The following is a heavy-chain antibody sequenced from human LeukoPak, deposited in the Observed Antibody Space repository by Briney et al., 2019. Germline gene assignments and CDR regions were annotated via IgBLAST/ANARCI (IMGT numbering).Heavy chain of an antibody. V-gene: IGHV3-7*01. J-gene: IGHJ4*02. CDR3: ARDRWGYSYGGD. Sequence: GGSLRLSCAASGFTFSSYGMHWVRQAPGKGLEWVASIKQDGSEKYYVDSVKGRFTISRDNAKNSLYLQMNSLRAEDTAVYYCARDRWGYSYGGDWGQGTLVTVSS. D-gene: IGHD5-18*01. CDR2: IKQDGSEK. CDR1: GFTFSSYG.